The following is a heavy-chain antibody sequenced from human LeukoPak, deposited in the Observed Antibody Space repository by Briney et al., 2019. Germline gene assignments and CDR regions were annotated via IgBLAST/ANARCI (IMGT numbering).Heavy chain of an antibody. CDR3: ARVAAAGYFDY. J-gene: IGHJ4*02. CDR2: IYYSGST. D-gene: IGHD6-13*01. Sequence: SETLSLTCTVSGGSISSYYWSWIWQPPGKGLEWIGYIYYSGSTNYNPSLKSRVTISVDTSKNQFSLKLSSVTAADTAVYYCARVAAAGYFDYWGQGTLVTVSS. V-gene: IGHV4-59*01. CDR1: GGSISSYY.